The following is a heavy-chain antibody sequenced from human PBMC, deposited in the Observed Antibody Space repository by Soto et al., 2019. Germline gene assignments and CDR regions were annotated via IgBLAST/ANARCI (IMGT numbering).Heavy chain of an antibody. J-gene: IGHJ4*02. CDR1: GYSFTSYW. D-gene: IGHD3-10*01. Sequence: PGESLKISCKGSGYSFTSYWIGWVRQMPGKGLEWMGIIYPGDSDTRYSPSFQGQVTISADKSISTAYLQWSSLKASDTAMYYCARREVTYYYGSGSYYFDYWGQRTLVTVSS. CDR3: ARREVTYYYGSGSYYFDY. V-gene: IGHV5-51*01. CDR2: IYPGDSDT.